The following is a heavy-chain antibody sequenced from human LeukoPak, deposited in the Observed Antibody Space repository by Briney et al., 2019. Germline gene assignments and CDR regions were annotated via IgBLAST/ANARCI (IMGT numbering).Heavy chain of an antibody. V-gene: IGHV4-39*07. CDR1: GGSISSSSYY. Sequence: SETLSLTCTVSGGSISSSSYYWGWIRQPPGKGLEWIGSIYYSGSTYYNPSLKSRVTISVDTSKNQFSLKLSSVTAADTAVYYCARDCEDANYCYYYGMDVWGQGTTVTVSS. J-gene: IGHJ6*02. CDR3: ARDCEDANYCYYYGMDV. CDR2: IYYSGST.